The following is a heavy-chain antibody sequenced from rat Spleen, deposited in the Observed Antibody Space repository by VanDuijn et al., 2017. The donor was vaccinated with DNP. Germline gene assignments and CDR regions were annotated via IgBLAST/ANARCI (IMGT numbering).Heavy chain of an antibody. CDR3: SRETGIIPLES. D-gene: IGHD1-4*01. J-gene: IGHJ2*01. Sequence: ESGPGLVQPSQTLSLTCTVSGFSLTSYGVSWVRQPPGKGLEWIAAISSGGSTYFNSGLKSRLSISRDTSKSQVFLRMNSLKSEDTAFYFCSRETGIIPLESWGLGIMVTVSS. CDR1: GFSLTSYG. V-gene: IGHV2S12*01. CDR2: ISSGGST.